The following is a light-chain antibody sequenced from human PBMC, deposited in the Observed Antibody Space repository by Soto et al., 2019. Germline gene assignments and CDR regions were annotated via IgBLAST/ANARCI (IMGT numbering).Light chain of an antibody. J-gene: IGKJ1*01. CDR1: QSVSSNY. Sequence: EIVLTQSPGTLSLSPGERATLSCRASQSVSSNYLAWYQQIPGQAPRLLIYGASSRATGIPDRFSGSGPGTDFTLTISRLEPEDFAVYFCQQYGSSPVTFGQGTKVDIK. CDR3: QQYGSSPVT. V-gene: IGKV3-20*01. CDR2: GAS.